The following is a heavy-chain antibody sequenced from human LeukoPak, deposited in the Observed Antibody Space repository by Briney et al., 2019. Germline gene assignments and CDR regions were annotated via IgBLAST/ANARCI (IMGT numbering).Heavy chain of an antibody. Sequence: GGSLRLSSAASGFTVSSNYMSWVRQAPGKGLEWVSVIYSGGTTNYADSVKGRFTISRDNSKNTLFLQMNSLRAEDTAVYYCARGGYSSSWYRFDYWGQGTLVTVSS. J-gene: IGHJ4*02. D-gene: IGHD6-13*01. V-gene: IGHV3-53*01. CDR1: GFTVSSNY. CDR2: IYSGGTT. CDR3: ARGGYSSSWYRFDY.